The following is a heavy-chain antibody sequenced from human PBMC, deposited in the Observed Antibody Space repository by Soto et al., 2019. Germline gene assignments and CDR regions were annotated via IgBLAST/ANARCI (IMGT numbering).Heavy chain of an antibody. CDR1: GFTFSSYA. Sequence: GGSLRLSCAASGFTFSSYAMSWVRQAPGKGLEWVSAISGSGGSTYYADSVKGRFTISRDNSKNTPYLQMNSLRAEDTAVYYCAKAGNPITMVRGGHYYYYGMDVWGQGTTVTVSS. V-gene: IGHV3-23*01. J-gene: IGHJ6*02. D-gene: IGHD3-10*01. CDR2: ISGSGGST. CDR3: AKAGNPITMVRGGHYYYYGMDV.